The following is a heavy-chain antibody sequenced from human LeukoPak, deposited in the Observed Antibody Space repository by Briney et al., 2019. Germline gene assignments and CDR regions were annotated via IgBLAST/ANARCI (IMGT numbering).Heavy chain of an antibody. CDR2: INPSVGST. V-gene: IGHV1-46*01. Sequence: ASVKVSCKASGYTFTSYYMNWGRQAPGQGLEGMGIINPSVGSTGYAQNFQGRVTMARDMYTSTVYLELSSLRSEDTAVYYCARDSSDGTTYPRFDPWGQGTLVTVSS. D-gene: IGHD1-1*01. CDR3: ARDSSDGTTYPRFDP. CDR1: GYTFTSYY. J-gene: IGHJ5*02.